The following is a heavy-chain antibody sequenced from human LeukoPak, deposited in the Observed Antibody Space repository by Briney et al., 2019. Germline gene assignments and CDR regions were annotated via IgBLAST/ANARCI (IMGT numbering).Heavy chain of an antibody. CDR1: GFTFSDYY. CDR2: ISDSGNTI. J-gene: IGHJ3*02. CDR3: ARARDNWNYEGFDI. V-gene: IGHV3-11*01. D-gene: IGHD1-7*01. Sequence: SGGSLRLSCAASGFTFSDYYMNWLRQAPGKGLEWVSYISDSGNTIHSADSVKGRFTISRDNAKNSLYLQMNSLRAEDTAVYYCARARDNWNYEGFDIWGQGTMVTVSS.